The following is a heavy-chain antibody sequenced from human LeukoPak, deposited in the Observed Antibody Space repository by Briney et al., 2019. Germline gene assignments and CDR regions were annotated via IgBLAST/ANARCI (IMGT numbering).Heavy chain of an antibody. J-gene: IGHJ4*02. CDR2: IYYSGST. D-gene: IGHD3-3*01. CDR3: ARVVLVYYDFWSGYHTSFDY. V-gene: IGHV4-31*03. Sequence: SQTLSLTCTVSGGSISSGGYYWSWIRQHPGKGLEWIGYIYYSGSTYYNPSLKSRVTISVDTSKNQFSLKLSSVTAADTAVYYCARVVLVYYDFWSGYHTSFDYWGQGTPVTVSS. CDR1: GGSISSGGYY.